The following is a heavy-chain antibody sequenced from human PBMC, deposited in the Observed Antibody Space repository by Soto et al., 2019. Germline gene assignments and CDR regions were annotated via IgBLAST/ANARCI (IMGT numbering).Heavy chain of an antibody. V-gene: IGHV1-18*01. D-gene: IGHD2-2*01. CDR2: ISAYNGNT. Sequence: GASVKVSCKASGYTFTSYGISWVRQAPGQGLEWMGWISAYNGNTNYAQKLQGRVTMTTDTSTSTAYMELRSLRSDDTAVYYCARRVGYCSSTSCHAGSLYYYYYMDVWGKGTTVTVSS. CDR3: ARRVGYCSSTSCHAGSLYYYYYMDV. J-gene: IGHJ6*03. CDR1: GYTFTSYG.